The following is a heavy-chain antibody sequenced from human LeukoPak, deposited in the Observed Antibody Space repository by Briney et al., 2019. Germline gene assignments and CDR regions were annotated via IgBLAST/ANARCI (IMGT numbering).Heavy chain of an antibody. CDR2: IRYDGSNK. CDR1: GFTFSSYG. Sequence: PGGSLRLSCAASGFTFSSYGMHWVRQAPGKGLEWVAFIRYDGSNKYYADSVKGRFTISRDNSKNTLYLQMSSLRAEDTAVYYCAKIRFGEYYYYYGMDVWGQGTTVTVSS. CDR3: AKIRFGEYYYYYGMDV. D-gene: IGHD3-10*01. V-gene: IGHV3-30*02. J-gene: IGHJ6*02.